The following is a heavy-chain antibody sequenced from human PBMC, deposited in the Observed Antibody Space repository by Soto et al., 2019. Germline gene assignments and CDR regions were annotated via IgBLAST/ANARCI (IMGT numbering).Heavy chain of an antibody. J-gene: IGHJ6*02. Sequence: QVQLVQSGAEVKKPGSSVKVSCKASGGTFSSYAISWVRQAPGQGLEWMGGIIPIFGTANYAEKFQGRVTSTADESTRTAYMELSSLRSEDTAVYYCARGPAGRSGYYRGHAYYYYGMDVWGQGTTVTVSS. CDR1: GGTFSSYA. CDR3: ARGPAGRSGYYRGHAYYYYGMDV. D-gene: IGHD3-22*01. CDR2: IIPIFGTA. V-gene: IGHV1-69*01.